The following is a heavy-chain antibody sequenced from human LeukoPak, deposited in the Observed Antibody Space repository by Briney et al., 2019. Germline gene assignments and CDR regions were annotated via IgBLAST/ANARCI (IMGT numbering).Heavy chain of an antibody. CDR1: GGSISSYY. CDR2: IDYSGSA. CDR3: ARDARNGNSPLDY. Sequence: SETLSLTCTVSGGSISSYYWSWIRQSPGNGLEWIGYIDYSGSAYYNPSFKSRVTISVDTAKSQFSLDLRSVTAADTAVYYCARDARNGNSPLDYWGQGTLVTVSS. D-gene: IGHD4-23*01. J-gene: IGHJ4*02. V-gene: IGHV4-59*12.